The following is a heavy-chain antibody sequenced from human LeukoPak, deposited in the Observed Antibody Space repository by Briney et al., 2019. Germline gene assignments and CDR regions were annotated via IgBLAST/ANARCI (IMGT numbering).Heavy chain of an antibody. CDR3: ARDGTNLLLPVSPEFDP. Sequence: SETLSLTCTVSGGSISSSSYYWGWIRQPPGKGLEWIGSIYYSGSTYYNPSLKSRVTISVDTSKNQFSLKLSSVTAADTAVYYCARDGTNLLLPVSPEFDPWGQGTLVTVSS. V-gene: IGHV4-39*07. J-gene: IGHJ5*02. CDR1: GGSISSSSYY. CDR2: IYYSGST. D-gene: IGHD3-22*01.